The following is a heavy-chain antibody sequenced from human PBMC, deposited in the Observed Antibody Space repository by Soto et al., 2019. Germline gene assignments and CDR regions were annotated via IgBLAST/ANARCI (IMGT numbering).Heavy chain of an antibody. CDR1: GDSVSSYSAA. Sequence: SQTLSLTCAISGDSVSSYSAAWNWIRQSPSGGLEWLGRTYYRSRFFSDYAESVKSRIIINPDTSKDQFSLQLKSVTPEDTAVYYCVRDRYSSSGWFDPWGQGTPVTVSS. V-gene: IGHV6-1*01. CDR3: VRDRYSSSGWFDP. CDR2: TYYRSRFFS. D-gene: IGHD3-10*01. J-gene: IGHJ5*02.